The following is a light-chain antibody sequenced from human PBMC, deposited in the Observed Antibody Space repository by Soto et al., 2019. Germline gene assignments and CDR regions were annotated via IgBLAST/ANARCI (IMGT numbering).Light chain of an antibody. CDR3: QQSYTTPWT. J-gene: IGKJ1*01. CDR2: ATS. V-gene: IGKV1-39*01. Sequence: DIQMTQSPFSLSASVGDRVTITCRASQSISNYLNWYQQKPGRAPKLLIYATSNLQSGVPSRFSGSASGTDFTLTVSSLQPEEFATYYCQQSYTTPWTFGQGTKVDIK. CDR1: QSISNY.